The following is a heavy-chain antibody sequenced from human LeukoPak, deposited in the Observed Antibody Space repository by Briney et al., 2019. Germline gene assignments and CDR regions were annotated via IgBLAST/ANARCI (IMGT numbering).Heavy chain of an antibody. V-gene: IGHV3-53*01. CDR2: IYSDGNT. J-gene: IGHJ5*02. CDR1: GFTVSSHY. Sequence: TGGSLRLSCAASGFTVSSHYMTWVRQAPGKGLEYVSIIYSDGNTHYADSVKGRFTLSRDNSKNTLYPQMNSLRAEDTAVYYCARDPYYAESGDPWGQGTLVTVSS. CDR3: ARDPYYAESGDP. D-gene: IGHD3-3*01.